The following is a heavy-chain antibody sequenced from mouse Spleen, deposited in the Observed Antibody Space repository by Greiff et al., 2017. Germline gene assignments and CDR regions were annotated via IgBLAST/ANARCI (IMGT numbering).Heavy chain of an antibody. CDR1: GYTFTSYW. CDR3: ARLGTGTSAY. J-gene: IGHJ3*01. V-gene: IGHV1-69*01. D-gene: IGHD4-1*01. CDR2: IDPSDSYT. Sequence: VQLQQPGAELVMPGASVKLSCKASGYTFTSYWMHWVKQRPGQGLEWIGEIDPSDSYTNYNQKFKGKATLTVDKSSSTAYMQLSSLTSEDSAVYYCARLGTGTSAYWGQGTLVTVSA.